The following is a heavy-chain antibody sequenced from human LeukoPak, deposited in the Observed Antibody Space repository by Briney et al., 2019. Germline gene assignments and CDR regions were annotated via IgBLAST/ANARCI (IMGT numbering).Heavy chain of an antibody. Sequence: SVKVSCKASGGTFSSYAISWVRQAPGQGLEWMGGIIPIFGTANYAQKFQGRVTITTDESTSTAYMELSSLRSEDTAVYYCATGYCSSTSCYTYYYYMDVCGKGTTVTVSS. CDR2: IIPIFGTA. CDR3: ATGYCSSTSCYTYYYYMDV. V-gene: IGHV1-69*05. D-gene: IGHD2-2*02. J-gene: IGHJ6*03. CDR1: GGTFSSYA.